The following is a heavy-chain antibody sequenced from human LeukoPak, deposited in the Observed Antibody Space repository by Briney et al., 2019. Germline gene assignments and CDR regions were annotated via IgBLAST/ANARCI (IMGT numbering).Heavy chain of an antibody. CDR2: IGDSGGRT. CDR3: AKDLVGSSSRDY. V-gene: IGHV3-23*01. J-gene: IGHJ4*02. D-gene: IGHD6-13*01. Sequence: PGGSLRLLCVASGFTVSSNYMSWVRDAPGKGREGVSVIGDSGGRTNYAGSVKGRFTISRDNSKNTLYLQMNSLRAEDTAVYYCAKDLVGSSSRDYWGQGTLVTVSS. CDR1: GFTVSSNY.